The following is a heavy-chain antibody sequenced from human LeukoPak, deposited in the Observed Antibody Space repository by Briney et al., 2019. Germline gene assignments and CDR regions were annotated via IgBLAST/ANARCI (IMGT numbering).Heavy chain of an antibody. D-gene: IGHD3-22*01. Sequence: GGSLRLSCAASGFTFDDYAMHWVRQAPGKGLERVSGISWNSGSIGYADSVKGRFTISRDNANNSLYLQMNSLRAEDTAFYYCAKGNYYDLPYYFDYWGQGTLVTVSS. CDR2: ISWNSGSI. V-gene: IGHV3-9*01. CDR3: AKGNYYDLPYYFDY. CDR1: GFTFDDYA. J-gene: IGHJ4*02.